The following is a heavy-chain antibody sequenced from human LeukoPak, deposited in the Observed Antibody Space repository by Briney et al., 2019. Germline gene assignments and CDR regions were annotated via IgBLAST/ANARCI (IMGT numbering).Heavy chain of an antibody. CDR1: GGSISSGGYY. CDR2: IYYSGST. J-gene: IGHJ4*02. D-gene: IGHD3-22*01. V-gene: IGHV4-31*03. Sequence: SETLSLTCTVAGGSISSGGYYWSWIRQHPGKGLEWIGYIYYSGSTYYNPSLKSRVTISVDTSKNQFSLKLSSVTAADTAVYYCARGYYDSSGYRPFDYWGQGTLVTVSS. CDR3: ARGYYDSSGYRPFDY.